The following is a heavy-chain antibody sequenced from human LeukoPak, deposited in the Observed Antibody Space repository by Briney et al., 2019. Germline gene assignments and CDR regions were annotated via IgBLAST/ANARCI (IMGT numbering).Heavy chain of an antibody. J-gene: IGHJ4*02. CDR2: INPNSGGI. D-gene: IGHD2-2*01. V-gene: IGHV1-2*02. Sequence: ASVKVSCKASGYTFTGYYMHWVRQAPGQGLEWMGWINPNSGGINYAQKFQGRVTMTRDTSISTAYMELSRLRSDDTAVYYCARAAIVVVPAVVDYWGQGTLVTVSS. CDR3: ARAAIVVVPAVVDY. CDR1: GYTFTGYY.